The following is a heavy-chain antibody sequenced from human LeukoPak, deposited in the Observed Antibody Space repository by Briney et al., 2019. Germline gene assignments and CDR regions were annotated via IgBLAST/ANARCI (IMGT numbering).Heavy chain of an antibody. D-gene: IGHD3-10*01. CDR2: INAGNGNT. CDR1: GYTFTNYA. Sequence: ASVKVSRKASGYTFTNYAMHWVRQAPGQRPEWMGWINAGNGNTEYSQKFQDRVTITRDTSASTVYMDLSSLRSEDTAVYYCARGSYYYGSGSFMGSDSWGQGTLVTVSS. CDR3: ARGSYYYGSGSFMGSDS. V-gene: IGHV1-3*01. J-gene: IGHJ4*02.